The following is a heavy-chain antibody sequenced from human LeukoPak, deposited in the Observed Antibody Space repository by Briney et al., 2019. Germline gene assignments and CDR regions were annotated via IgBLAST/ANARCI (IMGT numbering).Heavy chain of an antibody. D-gene: IGHD6-19*01. CDR1: GYSFTSYW. J-gene: IGHJ3*02. Sequence: GESLKISCKGSGYSFTSYWIGWVRQMPGKGLEWMGIIYPGDSDTRYSPSFQGQVTISADKSISTAYLQWGSLKASDTAMYYCASFSSGWSYAFDIWGQGTMVTVSS. V-gene: IGHV5-51*01. CDR2: IYPGDSDT. CDR3: ASFSSGWSYAFDI.